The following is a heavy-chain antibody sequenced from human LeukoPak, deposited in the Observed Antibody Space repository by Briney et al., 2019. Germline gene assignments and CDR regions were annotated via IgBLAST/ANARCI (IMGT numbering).Heavy chain of an antibody. CDR1: GFTFSSYW. CDR2: IKQDGSEK. J-gene: IGHJ6*02. V-gene: IGHV3-7*01. CDR3: ARGSSSWYYDYYYYYGMDV. Sequence: GGSLRLSCAASGFTFSSYWMSWVRQAPGKGLEWVANIKQDGSEKYYVDSVKGRFTISRDNAKNSLYLQMNSLRAEDTAVYYCARGSSSWYYDYYYYYGMDVWGQGTTVTVSS. D-gene: IGHD6-13*01.